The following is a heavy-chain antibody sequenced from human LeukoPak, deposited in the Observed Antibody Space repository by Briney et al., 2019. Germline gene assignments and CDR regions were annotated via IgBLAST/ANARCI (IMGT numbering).Heavy chain of an antibody. Sequence: GASVKVSCKASGGTFSSYAISWVRQAPGQGLEWMGGIIPIFGTANYAQKFQGRVTITADESTSTAYMELSSLRSDDTAVYYCARDSRIAAAVHPWDYWGQGTLVTVSS. J-gene: IGHJ4*02. CDR1: GGTFSSYA. CDR2: IIPIFGTA. D-gene: IGHD6-13*01. CDR3: ARDSRIAAAVHPWDY. V-gene: IGHV1-69*01.